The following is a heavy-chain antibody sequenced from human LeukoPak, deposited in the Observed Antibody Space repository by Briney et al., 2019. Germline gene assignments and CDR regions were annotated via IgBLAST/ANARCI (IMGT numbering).Heavy chain of an antibody. D-gene: IGHD3-16*02. CDR2: ISSSSSYI. Sequence: PGGSLRPSCAASGFTFSSYSMNWVRQAPGKGLEWVSSISSSSSYIYYADSVKGRFTISRDNAKNSLYLQMNSLRAEDTAVYYCARESNYDYVWGSYRDPNDYGGRGPLVTVSS. CDR3: ARESNYDYVWGSYRDPNDY. CDR1: GFTFSSYS. V-gene: IGHV3-21*01. J-gene: IGHJ4*02.